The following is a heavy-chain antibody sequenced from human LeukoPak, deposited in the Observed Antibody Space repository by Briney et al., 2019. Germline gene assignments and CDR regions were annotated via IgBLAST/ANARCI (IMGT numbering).Heavy chain of an antibody. D-gene: IGHD2-8*02. J-gene: IGHJ5*01. V-gene: IGHV3-21*01. CDR1: GFALKSYS. CDR3: ARVAVSGPTGWFDS. Sequence: GGSLRLSCAGSGFALKSYSLSWVRQAPGKGLEWVSSISSTSAYIYYADSVKGRFTISRDKVDNVVYLQMNSLGAEDTAVYYCARVAVSGPTGWFDSWGQGTLVIVSS. CDR2: ISSTSAYI.